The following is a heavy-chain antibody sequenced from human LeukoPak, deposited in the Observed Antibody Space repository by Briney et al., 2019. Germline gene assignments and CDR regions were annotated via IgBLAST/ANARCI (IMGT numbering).Heavy chain of an antibody. Sequence: PGGSLRLSCAASGFTFSSYSMNWVRQAPGKGLEWVSSISSSSSYIYYADSVKGRFTISRDNAKNSLYLQMNSLRAEDTAVYYCARGDMYYYDSSGPNDYWGQGTLVTVSS. D-gene: IGHD3-22*01. V-gene: IGHV3-21*01. J-gene: IGHJ4*02. CDR1: GFTFSSYS. CDR3: ARGDMYYYDSSGPNDY. CDR2: ISSSSSYI.